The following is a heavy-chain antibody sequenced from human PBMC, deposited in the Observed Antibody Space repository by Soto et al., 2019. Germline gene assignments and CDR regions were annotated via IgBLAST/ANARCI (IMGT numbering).Heavy chain of an antibody. D-gene: IGHD2-2*01. Sequence: GESLKISCKDSGYTFTTYWIALVRQMPGKGPEGIGIIQPGDSDVRYSPSFQGQVTISADKSISTAYLQWSSLKTSDTAIYYCARHYCFSTTCYLDYWGQGVLVTVSS. J-gene: IGHJ4*02. V-gene: IGHV5-51*01. CDR1: GYTFTTYW. CDR3: ARHYCFSTTCYLDY. CDR2: IQPGDSDV.